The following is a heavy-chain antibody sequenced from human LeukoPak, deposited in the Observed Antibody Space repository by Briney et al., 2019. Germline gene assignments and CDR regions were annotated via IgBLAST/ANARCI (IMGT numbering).Heavy chain of an antibody. CDR3: ARADYGGNSDAFDI. CDR2: ISYDGSNK. V-gene: IGHV3-30-3*01. CDR1: GFTFGSYW. Sequence: GGSLRLSCAASGFTFGSYWMNWVRQAPGKGLEWVAVISYDGSNKYYADSVKGRFTISRDNSKNTLYLQMNSLRAEDTAVYYCARADYGGNSDAFDIWGQGIMVTVSS. D-gene: IGHD4-23*01. J-gene: IGHJ3*02.